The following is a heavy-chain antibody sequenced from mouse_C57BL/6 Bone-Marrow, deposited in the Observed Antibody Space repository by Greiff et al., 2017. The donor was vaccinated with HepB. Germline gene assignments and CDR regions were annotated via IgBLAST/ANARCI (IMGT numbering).Heavy chain of an antibody. D-gene: IGHD2-4*01. Sequence: EVKLMESGPGMVKPSQSLSLTCTVTGYSITSGYDWHWIRHFPGNKLEWMGYISYSGSTNYNPSLKSRISITHDTSKNHFFLKLNSVTTEDTATYYCARGYYDYDGDYFDYWGQGTTLTVSS. CDR1: GYSITSGYD. CDR3: ARGYYDYDGDYFDY. CDR2: ISYSGST. J-gene: IGHJ2*01. V-gene: IGHV3-1*01.